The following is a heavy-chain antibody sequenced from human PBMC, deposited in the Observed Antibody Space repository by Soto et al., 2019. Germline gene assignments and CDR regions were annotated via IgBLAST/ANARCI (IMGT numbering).Heavy chain of an antibody. V-gene: IGHV3-30*18. J-gene: IGHJ4*02. CDR3: AKDRRKWGDSPFEN. CDR1: GFTFSKPG. D-gene: IGHD2-21*02. Sequence: QVQLVESGGGVVQPGRSLRVSCAASGFTFSKPGMHWVRQAPGKGLEWVAGISYAGSDKYYADSVKGRFTISRDNSKDTLHPQMNTLRVEDTAVYYCAKDRRKWGDSPFENWFQGTLVTVSS. CDR2: ISYAGSDK.